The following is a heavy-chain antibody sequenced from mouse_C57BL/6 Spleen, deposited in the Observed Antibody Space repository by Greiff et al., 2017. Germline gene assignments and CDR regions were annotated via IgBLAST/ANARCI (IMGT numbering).Heavy chain of an antibody. CDR2: IYPGDGDT. V-gene: IGHV1-82*01. D-gene: IGHD1-1*01. CDR3: ASHYYGSSYGYFDV. J-gene: IGHJ1*03. CDR1: GYAFSSSW. Sequence: VKLMESGPELVKPGASVKISCKASGYAFSSSWMNWVKQRPGKGLEWIGRIYPGDGDTNYNGKFKGKATLTADKSSSTAYMQLSSLTSEDSAVYFCASHYYGSSYGYFDVWGTGTTVTVSS.